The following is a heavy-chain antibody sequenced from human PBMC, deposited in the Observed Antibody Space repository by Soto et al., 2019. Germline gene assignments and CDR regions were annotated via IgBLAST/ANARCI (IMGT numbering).Heavy chain of an antibody. D-gene: IGHD1-26*01. V-gene: IGHV3-23*01. CDR2: ITGGGDST. CDR3: VKKIAGTTTSGAYWYFDL. CDR1: GFTFSSFA. J-gene: IGHJ2*01. Sequence: EVQLLESGGGLVQPGGSLRLSCAASGFTFSSFAMNWVRQAPGKGLEWVSGITGGGDSTFYADSGKGRCTISRVQSKNTVYLQMNSLRAEDTAVYYCVKKIAGTTTSGAYWYFDLWGRGTLVTVSS.